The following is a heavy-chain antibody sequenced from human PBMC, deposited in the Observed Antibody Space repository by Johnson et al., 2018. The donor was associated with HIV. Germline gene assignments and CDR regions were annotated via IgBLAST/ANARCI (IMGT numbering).Heavy chain of an antibody. J-gene: IGHJ3*02. D-gene: IGHD3-9*01. CDR3: AKPFPRWFAPLETAFDI. V-gene: IGHV3-66*04. Sequence: EQLVESGGGLVQPGGSLRLSCAASGITVSSSYMRWVRQAPGTGLEWVSVLYSGGNTYYAASVRGRFTISRDNSKNTLYLQMNSLRPEDTAVYYCAKPFPRWFAPLETAFDIWGQGTMVTVSS. CDR1: GITVSSSY. CDR2: LYSGGNT.